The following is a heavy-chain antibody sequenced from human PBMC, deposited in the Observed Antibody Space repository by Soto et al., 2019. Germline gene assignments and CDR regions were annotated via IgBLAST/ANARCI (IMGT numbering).Heavy chain of an antibody. Sequence: SETLSLTCSVSAGSISSNYWSWIRQPAGKRLEWIGRIYTSGSTNYNPSLKSRVTMSIDTSKNQFSLKLTSVTAADTAVYYCVRESPPGFNWFDPWGQGLLVTVYS. J-gene: IGHJ5*02. V-gene: IGHV4-4*07. CDR2: IYTSGST. CDR3: VRESPPGFNWFDP. CDR1: AGSISSNY. D-gene: IGHD3-10*01.